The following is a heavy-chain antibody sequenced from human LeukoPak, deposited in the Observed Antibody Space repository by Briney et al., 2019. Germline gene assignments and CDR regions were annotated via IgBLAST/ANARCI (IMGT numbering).Heavy chain of an antibody. V-gene: IGHV3-11*01. J-gene: IGHJ3*02. CDR3: ARSGTFRLVVPAADAFDI. D-gene: IGHD2-2*01. Sequence: GGSLRLSCAASGFTFSDYYMSWIRQAPGKGLEWVSYISSSGGTIYYADSVKGRFTISRDNAKNSLYLQMNSLRAEDTASYHCARSGTFRLVVPAADAFDIWGQGTMVTVSS. CDR2: ISSSGGTI. CDR1: GFTFSDYY.